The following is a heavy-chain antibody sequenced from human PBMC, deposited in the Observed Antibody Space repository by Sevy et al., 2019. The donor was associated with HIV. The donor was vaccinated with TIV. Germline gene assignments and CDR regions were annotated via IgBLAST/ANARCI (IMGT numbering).Heavy chain of an antibody. CDR2: TGGRGGAT. Sequence: GGSLRLSCAASGFPFSSYAMNWVRQGPGKGLEWVSATGGRGGATYYADSVKARFTTSRDNSTNTLYLQMDSLRAEDTAVYYCAKDVVAVVGDAFDVWGQGTMVTVSS. V-gene: IGHV3-23*01. CDR1: GFPFSSYA. J-gene: IGHJ3*01. D-gene: IGHD2-15*01. CDR3: AKDVVAVVGDAFDV.